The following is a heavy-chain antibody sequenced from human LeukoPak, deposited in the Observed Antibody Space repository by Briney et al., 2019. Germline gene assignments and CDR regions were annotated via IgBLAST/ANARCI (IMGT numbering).Heavy chain of an antibody. CDR3: ARAVIVVAAATQRNWFDP. CDR1: GFTFKNAW. Sequence: ESLRLSCEASGFTFKNAWMIWIRQTPGKGLEWIGEINHSGITDYNPSLRSRVTISVDTSKNQFSLKLSSVTAADTAIYYCARAVIVVAAATQRNWFDPWGQGTLVTVSS. J-gene: IGHJ5*02. D-gene: IGHD2-15*01. CDR2: INHSGIT. V-gene: IGHV4-34*01.